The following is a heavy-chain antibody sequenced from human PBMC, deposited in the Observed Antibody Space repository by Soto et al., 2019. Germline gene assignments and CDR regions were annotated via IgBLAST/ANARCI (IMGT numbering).Heavy chain of an antibody. CDR1: GGTFSSYA. Sequence: GASVKVSCKASGGTFSSYAISWVRQAPGQGLEWMGGIIPIFGTANYAQKFQGRVTITADESTSTAYMELSSLRSEDTAVYYCARDWVGSSGGYWFDPWGQGTLVTVSS. CDR2: IIPIFGTA. D-gene: IGHD6-19*01. J-gene: IGHJ5*02. V-gene: IGHV1-69*13. CDR3: ARDWVGSSGGYWFDP.